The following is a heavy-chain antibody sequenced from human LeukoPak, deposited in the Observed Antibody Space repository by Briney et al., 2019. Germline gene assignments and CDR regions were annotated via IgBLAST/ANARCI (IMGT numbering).Heavy chain of an antibody. V-gene: IGHV1-69*13. CDR3: ARGWTH. CDR2: ITPMFGTP. J-gene: IGHJ4*02. CDR1: GGTFSSSA. Sequence: GSSVKASCKASGGTFSSSAISWVRQAPGQGLEWMGGITPMFGTPNYAQKFQVRVTITVDESTSTAYMDLRSLRSEDTAVYYCARGWTHWGQGTLVTVSS. D-gene: IGHD3/OR15-3a*01.